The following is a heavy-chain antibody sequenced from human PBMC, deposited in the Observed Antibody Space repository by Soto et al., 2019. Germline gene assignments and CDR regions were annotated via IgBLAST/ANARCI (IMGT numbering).Heavy chain of an antibody. V-gene: IGHV1-18*04. CDR2: ISAYNGNT. D-gene: IGHD3-9*01. J-gene: IGHJ4*02. CDR3: ARDGAELRYFDWLLSVVPFDY. Sequence: VASVKVSCKASGYTFTSYGISWVRQAPGQGLEWMGWISAYNGNTNYAQKLQGRVTMTTDTSTSTAYMELRSLRSDDTAVYYCARDGAELRYFDWLLSVVPFDYWGQGTLVTVSS. CDR1: GYTFTSYG.